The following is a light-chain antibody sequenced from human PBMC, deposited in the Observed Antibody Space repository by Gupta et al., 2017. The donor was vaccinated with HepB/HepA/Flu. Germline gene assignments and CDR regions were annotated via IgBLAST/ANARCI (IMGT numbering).Light chain of an antibody. V-gene: IGKV1-39*01. CDR2: GAS. Sequence: DIHMTQSPSSRSASVGDRVTITCRASQRISTSLTWYLQKPGKAPKLLIYGASTLQSGVTSRFSGSGSGTDFTLTISSRQPEEFAIYYCQQKHNTPRTFGQGTKLDIK. CDR1: QRISTS. J-gene: IGKJ2*01. CDR3: QQKHNTPRT.